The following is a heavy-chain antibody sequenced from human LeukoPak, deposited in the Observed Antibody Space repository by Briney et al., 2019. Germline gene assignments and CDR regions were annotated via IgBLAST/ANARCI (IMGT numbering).Heavy chain of an antibody. Sequence: SETLSLTCTVSGGSISSYYWSWIRQPPGKGLEWIGYIYYSGSTNYNPSLKSRVTISVDTSKNQFSLKLSSVIAADTAVYYCARESPDYYDSRGDAFDIWGQGTMVTVSS. CDR3: ARESPDYYDSRGDAFDI. CDR2: IYYSGST. V-gene: IGHV4-59*01. CDR1: GGSISSYY. J-gene: IGHJ3*02. D-gene: IGHD3-22*01.